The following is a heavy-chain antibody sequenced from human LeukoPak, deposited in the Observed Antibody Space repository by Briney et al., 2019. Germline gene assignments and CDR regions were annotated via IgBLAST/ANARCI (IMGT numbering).Heavy chain of an antibody. D-gene: IGHD2-2*01. CDR2: ISAYNGNT. J-gene: IGHJ4*02. CDR3: ARACSSTSCYLPFDY. CDR1: GYTFTSYG. Sequence: ASVKVSCKASGYTFTSYGISWVRQAPGQGLEWMGWISAYNGNTNYAQKLQGRVTMTTDTSTSTAYMELRSLRSDDTAVYYCARACSSTSCYLPFDYWGQGTLITVSS. V-gene: IGHV1-18*01.